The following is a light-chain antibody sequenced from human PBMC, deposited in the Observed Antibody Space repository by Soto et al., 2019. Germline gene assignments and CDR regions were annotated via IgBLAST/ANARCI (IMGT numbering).Light chain of an antibody. CDR3: WQYSYWPRT. V-gene: IGKV3-15*01. CDR1: ESVSISY. CDR2: DAA. J-gene: IGKJ1*01. Sequence: ETVLTQSPSTLPWPPRARVTLSCTGSESVSISYLAWYQQKPRQTPSLLMYDAATRVNGRPARFSGSGCGTEVTPTISSSQSEDFVVNYCWQYSYWPRTFGQGTKVDIK.